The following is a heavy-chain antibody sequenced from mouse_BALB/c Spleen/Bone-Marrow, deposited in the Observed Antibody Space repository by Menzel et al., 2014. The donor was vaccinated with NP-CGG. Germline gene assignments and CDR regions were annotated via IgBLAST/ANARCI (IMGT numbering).Heavy chain of an antibody. V-gene: IGHV1-7*01. Sequence: VQLQQSGAELAKPGASVKMSCKASDYTFTSYWMHWVKQRPGRGLEWIGYINPSTGYTAYNQKFKDRATLTADKSSSTAYMQLSSLTSEDSAVYYCARSGFDYWGQGTTFTVSS. CDR1: DYTFTSYW. CDR2: INPSTGYT. CDR3: ARSGFDY. D-gene: IGHD4-1*01. J-gene: IGHJ2*01.